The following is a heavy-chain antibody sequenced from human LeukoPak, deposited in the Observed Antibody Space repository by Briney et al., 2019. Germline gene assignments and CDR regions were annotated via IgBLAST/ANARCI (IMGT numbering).Heavy chain of an antibody. CDR2: ISSSSSTI. CDR3: AREYSSSVVSSYAFDI. CDR1: GFTFSSYS. J-gene: IGHJ3*02. Sequence: PGGSLRLSCAASGFTFSSYSMNWVRQAPGKGLEWVSYISSSSSTIYYAYSVKGRFTISRDNAKNSLYLQMNSLRAEDTAVYYCAREYSSSVVSSYAFDIWGQGTMVTVSS. D-gene: IGHD6-6*01. V-gene: IGHV3-48*01.